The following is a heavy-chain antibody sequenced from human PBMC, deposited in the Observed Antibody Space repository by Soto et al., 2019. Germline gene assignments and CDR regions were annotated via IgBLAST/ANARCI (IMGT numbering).Heavy chain of an antibody. CDR2: TYHSGTT. CDR3: AREVNSSPARGPNWFDP. CDR1: GDSINNSHW. J-gene: IGHJ5*02. Sequence: QVQLQELGPGLVQPSGTLSLTCAVSGDSINNSHWWSWVRRTPGKGLEWIGETYHSGTTNYNPSLKTRVTISIDKSKNQFSLKMNSVTAADTAVYYCAREVNSSPARGPNWFDPWGQGTLVTVSS. D-gene: IGHD6-13*01. V-gene: IGHV4-4*02.